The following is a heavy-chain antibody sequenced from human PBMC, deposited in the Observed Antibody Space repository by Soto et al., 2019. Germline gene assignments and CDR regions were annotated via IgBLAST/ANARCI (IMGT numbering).Heavy chain of an antibody. D-gene: IGHD4-17*01. J-gene: IGHJ4*02. Sequence: GGSLRLSCAASGFTFSSYWMHWVRQAPGKGLVWVSRINSDGSSTSYADSVKGRFTISRDNAKNTLYLQMNSLRAEDTAVYYCARDWPYANDYGDYYQGDYFDYWGQGTLVTVSS. V-gene: IGHV3-74*01. CDR2: INSDGSST. CDR3: ARDWPYANDYGDYYQGDYFDY. CDR1: GFTFSSYW.